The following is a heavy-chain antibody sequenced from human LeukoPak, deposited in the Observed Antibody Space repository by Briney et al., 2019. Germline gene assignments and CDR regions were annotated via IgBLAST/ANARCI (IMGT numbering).Heavy chain of an antibody. CDR2: INPNSGGT. CDR1: GYTFTGYY. V-gene: IGHV1-2*06. J-gene: IGHJ4*02. D-gene: IGHD6-13*01. CDR3: ARVPVGSWYSAQPLKLDY. Sequence: ASVKVSCKASGYTFTGYYMRWVRQAPGQGLEWMGRINPNSGGTNYAQKFQGRVTMTRDTSISTAYMELSRLRSDDTAVYYCARVPVGSWYSAQPLKLDYWGQGTLVTVSS.